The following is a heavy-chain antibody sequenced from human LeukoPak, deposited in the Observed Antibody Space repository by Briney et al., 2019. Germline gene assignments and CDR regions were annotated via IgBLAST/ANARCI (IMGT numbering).Heavy chain of an antibody. CDR2: ISYDGSNK. D-gene: IGHD1-26*01. Sequence: PGGSLRLPCAASGFTFSSYAMHWVRQAPGKGLEWVAVISYDGSNKYYADSVKGRFTISRDNSKNTLYLQMNGLRAEDTAVYYCARDRVGATDYFDYWGQGTLVTVSS. CDR1: GFTFSSYA. J-gene: IGHJ4*02. CDR3: ARDRVGATDYFDY. V-gene: IGHV3-30-3*01.